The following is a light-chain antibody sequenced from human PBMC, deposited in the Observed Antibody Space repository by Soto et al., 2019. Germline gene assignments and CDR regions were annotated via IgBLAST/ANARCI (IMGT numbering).Light chain of an antibody. J-gene: IGKJ3*01. CDR2: GAS. V-gene: IGKV3-20*01. CDR3: HQYGTSAAFT. CDR1: QTVRSNY. Sequence: EIVLTQSPGTLSLSPGERATLSCRASQTVRSNYFAWYQQKAGQSPRLLIYGASSRATGIPDWFSGSGSGTDFTLTISRLEAEDFAVYYCHQYGTSAAFTFGPGTKVHIK.